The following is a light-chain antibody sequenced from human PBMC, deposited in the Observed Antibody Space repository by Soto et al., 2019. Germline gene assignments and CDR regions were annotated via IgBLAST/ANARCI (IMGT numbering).Light chain of an antibody. Sequence: IVMTQTPATLSVSPGERATLSCRASQSVSSNLAWYQQKPGQAPRLLIYGASIRATGIPARFSGSGSGTEFTLTISSLQSEDFAVYYCQQYNNWPPSWTFGQGTKVDIK. V-gene: IGKV3D-15*01. CDR3: QQYNNWPPSWT. CDR1: QSVSSN. CDR2: GAS. J-gene: IGKJ1*01.